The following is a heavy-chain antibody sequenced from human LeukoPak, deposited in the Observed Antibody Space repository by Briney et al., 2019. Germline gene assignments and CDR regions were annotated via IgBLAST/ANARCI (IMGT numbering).Heavy chain of an antibody. CDR3: AKPSERHTVTTDY. CDR2: ISGSGGST. CDR1: GFTFSSYA. D-gene: IGHD4-17*01. V-gene: IGHV3-23*01. Sequence: SGGSLRLSCAASGFTFSSYAMSWVRQAPGKGLEWVSAISGSGGSTYYADSVKGRFTISRDNSKNTLYLQMNSLRAEDTAVYYCAKPSERHTVTTDYWGQGTLVTVSS. J-gene: IGHJ4*02.